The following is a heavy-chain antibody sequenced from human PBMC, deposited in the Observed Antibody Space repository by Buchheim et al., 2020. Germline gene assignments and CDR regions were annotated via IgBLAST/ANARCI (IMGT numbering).Heavy chain of an antibody. CDR2: ISYDGSNK. CDR1: GPTFRNYA. Sequence: QVQLVESGGGVVQPGRSLRLSCAASGPTFRNYAIHWVRQAPGKGLEWVAVISYDGSNKYYADSVKGRFTISRDNSKNTLYLQMNSLRAEDTAVYYCARARGIFGVVITDWFDPWGQGTL. CDR3: ARARGIFGVVITDWFDP. V-gene: IGHV3-30*04. D-gene: IGHD3-3*01. J-gene: IGHJ5*02.